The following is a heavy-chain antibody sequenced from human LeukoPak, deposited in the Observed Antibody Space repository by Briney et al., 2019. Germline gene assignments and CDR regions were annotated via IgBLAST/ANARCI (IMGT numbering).Heavy chain of an antibody. Sequence: ASVKVSCKASGYTFTGYYMHWVRQAPGQGLEWMGWINPNSGGTNYAQKFQGRVTMTRDTSISTAYMELSRLRSDDTAVYYCARESTEMAATGNWFDPWGQGTLVTVSS. CDR2: INPNSGGT. D-gene: IGHD1-26*01. J-gene: IGHJ5*02. CDR3: ARESTEMAATGNWFDP. CDR1: GYTFTGYY. V-gene: IGHV1-2*02.